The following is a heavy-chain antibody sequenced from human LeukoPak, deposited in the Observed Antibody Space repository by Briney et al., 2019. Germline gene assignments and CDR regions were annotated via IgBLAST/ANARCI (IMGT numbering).Heavy chain of an antibody. J-gene: IGHJ4*02. CDR2: IYPGDSDT. D-gene: IGHD6-19*01. Sequence: NPGESLKISCKGSGYSFTSYWIGWVRQLPGEGLEWMGIIYPGDSDTRYSPSFQGQVTISADKSISTAYLQWSSLKASDTAMYYCATSWGKYSSGWCPDYWGQGTLVTVSS. CDR3: ATSWGKYSSGWCPDY. V-gene: IGHV5-51*01. CDR1: GYSFTSYW.